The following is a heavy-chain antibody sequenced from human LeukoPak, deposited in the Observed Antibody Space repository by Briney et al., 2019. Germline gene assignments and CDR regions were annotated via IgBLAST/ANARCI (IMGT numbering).Heavy chain of an antibody. J-gene: IGHJ4*02. CDR2: IYYSKNT. V-gene: IGHV4-59*04. Sequence: PGGSLRLSCAASGFTFSSYSMNWVRQAPGKGLEWIGSIYYSKNTYYNPSLKSRVTVSGDTSKNQFSVRLASVTAADTAVYYCARAKVEEDYLDYWGQGTLVTVSS. CDR1: GFTFSSYSMN. CDR3: ARAKVEEDYLDY.